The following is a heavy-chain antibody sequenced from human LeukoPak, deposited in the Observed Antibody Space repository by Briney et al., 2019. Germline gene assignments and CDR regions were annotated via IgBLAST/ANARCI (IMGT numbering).Heavy chain of an antibody. CDR1: GGSISSYY. CDR3: ARALDRGYYFDY. D-gene: IGHD1-1*01. CDR2: IYYSGST. J-gene: IGHJ4*02. Sequence: PSETLSLTCTVSGGSISSYYWSWIRQPPGKGLEWIGYIYYSGSTNYNPSLKSRVTISVDTSKNQFSLKLSSVTAADTAVYYCARALDRGYYFDYWGQGTWSPSPQ. V-gene: IGHV4-59*01.